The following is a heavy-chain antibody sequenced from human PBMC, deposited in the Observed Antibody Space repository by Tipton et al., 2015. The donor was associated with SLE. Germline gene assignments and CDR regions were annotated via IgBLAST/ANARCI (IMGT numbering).Heavy chain of an antibody. Sequence: LSLSCTVSGGSISSSRYYWGWIRQPPGKGLEWIGSIYYSGSTYYNPSLKSRVTISVDTSKNQISLKLSSVTAADTAVYYCARLRVISYSFDYWGQGTLVTVSS. D-gene: IGHD2-21*01. V-gene: IGHV4-39*07. J-gene: IGHJ4*02. CDR1: GGSISSSRYY. CDR2: IYYSGST. CDR3: ARLRVISYSFDY.